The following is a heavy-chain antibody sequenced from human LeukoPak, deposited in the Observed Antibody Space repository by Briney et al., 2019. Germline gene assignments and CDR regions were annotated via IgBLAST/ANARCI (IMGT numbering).Heavy chain of an antibody. Sequence: APVKVSCKASGYTFTGYYMHWVRQAPGQGLEWMGWINPNSGGTNYAQKFQGRVTMTRDTSISTAYMELSRLRSDDTAVYYCARIRFLGKNWFDPWGQGTLVTVSS. CDR1: GYTFTGYY. CDR2: INPNSGGT. V-gene: IGHV1-2*02. J-gene: IGHJ5*02. CDR3: ARIRFLGKNWFDP. D-gene: IGHD3-10*01.